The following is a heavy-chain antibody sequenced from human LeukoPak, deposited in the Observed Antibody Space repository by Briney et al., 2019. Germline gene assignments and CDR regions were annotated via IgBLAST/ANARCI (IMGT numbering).Heavy chain of an antibody. V-gene: IGHV4-4*07. Sequence: SETVSLTCTVSGGSISSYCWTWIRQPAGKGPEWIGRIHASGSTNYNPSLKSRVNMSVDTSKNQFSLKLNSVTAADTAVYYCARVTDPRYNWFDPWGQGTLVTVSS. CDR2: IHASGST. J-gene: IGHJ5*02. CDR1: GGSISSYC. CDR3: ARVTDPRYNWFDP. D-gene: IGHD2-21*02.